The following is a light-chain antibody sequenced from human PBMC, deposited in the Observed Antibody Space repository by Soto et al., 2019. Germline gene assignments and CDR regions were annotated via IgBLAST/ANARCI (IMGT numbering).Light chain of an antibody. Sequence: QSVLTQPASVSGSPGQSITISCTGTSSDVGGYNYVSWYQQHPGKAPKLMIHEVSNRPSGVSNRFSGSKSGNTASLTISGLQAEDEADYYCSSYTSSSTYVVFGGGTQLTVL. CDR3: SSYTSSSTYVV. CDR1: SSDVGGYNY. CDR2: EVS. V-gene: IGLV2-14*01. J-gene: IGLJ2*01.